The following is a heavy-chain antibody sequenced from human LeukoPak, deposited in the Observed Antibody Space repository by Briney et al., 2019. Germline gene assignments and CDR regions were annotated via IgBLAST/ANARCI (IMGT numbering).Heavy chain of an antibody. J-gene: IGHJ4*02. V-gene: IGHV4-39*01. Sequence: SETLSLTCTVSGGSISSSSYYWGWIRQPPWKGLEWIGSIYYTGSTYHNPSLKSRVIISVDTSKNQFSLRLSSVTAADTAVYYCARQGCGGDCYPDYWGQGTLVTVSS. CDR3: ARQGCGGDCYPDY. CDR1: GGSISSSSYY. D-gene: IGHD2-21*02. CDR2: IYYTGST.